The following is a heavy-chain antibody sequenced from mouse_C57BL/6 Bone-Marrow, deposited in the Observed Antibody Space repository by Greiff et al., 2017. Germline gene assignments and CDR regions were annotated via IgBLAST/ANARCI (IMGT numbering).Heavy chain of an antibody. Sequence: EVQLQQSGPELVKPGASVKISCKASGYTFTDYYMNWVKQSHGKSLEWIGDINPNNGGTSYNQKFKGKATLTVDKSSSTAYMELRSLTSEDSAVYYCASRGSRYFDYWGQGTTLTVSS. CDR2: INPNNGGT. D-gene: IGHD1-1*01. V-gene: IGHV1-26*01. J-gene: IGHJ2*01. CDR3: ASRGSRYFDY. CDR1: GYTFTDYY.